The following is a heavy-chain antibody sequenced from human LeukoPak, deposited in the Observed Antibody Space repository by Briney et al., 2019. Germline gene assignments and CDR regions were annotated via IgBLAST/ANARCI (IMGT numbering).Heavy chain of an antibody. D-gene: IGHD3-22*01. V-gene: IGHV4-34*01. CDR2: INHSGST. CDR1: GGSFSGYY. CDR3: ARDPTTTYYYDSSGYNAFDI. J-gene: IGHJ3*02. Sequence: PSETLSLTCAVYGGSFSGYYWSWIRQPPGKGLEWIGEINHSGSTNYNPSLKSRVTISVDTSKNQFSLKLSSVTAADTAVYYCARDPTTTYYYDSSGYNAFDIWGQGTMVTVSS.